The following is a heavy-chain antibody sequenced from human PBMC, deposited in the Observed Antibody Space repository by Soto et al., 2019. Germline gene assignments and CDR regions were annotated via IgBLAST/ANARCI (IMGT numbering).Heavy chain of an antibody. CDR3: ALNIAAAVYYYYYGMDV. Sequence: SVKVSCKASGGTFSSYAISWVRQAPGQGLEWMGGIIPIFGTANYAQKFQGRVTITADESTSTAYMELSSLRSEDTAVYYCALNIAAAVYYYYYGMDVWGQGTTGTAP. CDR2: IIPIFGTA. D-gene: IGHD6-13*01. V-gene: IGHV1-69*13. J-gene: IGHJ6*02. CDR1: GGTFSSYA.